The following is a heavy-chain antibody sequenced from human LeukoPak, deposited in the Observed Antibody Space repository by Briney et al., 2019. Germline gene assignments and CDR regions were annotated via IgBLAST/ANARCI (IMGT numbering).Heavy chain of an antibody. V-gene: IGHV1-18*01. D-gene: IGHD5-24*01. CDR3: ASLKTDGYFDY. CDR1: GYTFSCYG. Sequence: ASVKVSCKAAGYTFSCYGISWVRQAPGQGLGWMGWSRVYNGNTNNAQKFRGRVAMTTDTSTRTAYIELRSLRSDDTAVYYCASLKTDGYFDYWGQGTLVTVSS. CDR2: SRVYNGNT. J-gene: IGHJ4*02.